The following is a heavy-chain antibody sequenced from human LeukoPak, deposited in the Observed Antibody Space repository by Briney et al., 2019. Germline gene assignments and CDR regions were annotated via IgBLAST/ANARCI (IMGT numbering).Heavy chain of an antibody. V-gene: IGHV1-2*02. CDR1: GCTFTGYY. D-gene: IGHD1-14*01. J-gene: IGHJ5*02. CDR2: INPNSGGT. CDR3: ARVNRDLARRQYGFDP. Sequence: ASVKVPCKASGCTFTGYYMHWVRQAPGQGLEWMGWINPNSGGTNYAQKFQGRVTMTRDTSISTAYMELSRLRSDDTAVYYCARVNRDLARRQYGFDPWGQGTLVTVSS.